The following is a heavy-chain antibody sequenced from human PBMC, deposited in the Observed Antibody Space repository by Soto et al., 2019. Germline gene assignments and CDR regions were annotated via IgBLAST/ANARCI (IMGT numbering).Heavy chain of an antibody. CDR1: GFTFSSYG. Sequence: GGALRLSCAASGFTFSSYGMHWGRQAPGKGLEWVAVIWYDGSNKYYADSVKGRFTISRDNSKNTLYLQMNSLRAEDTAVYYCARDWSSISWYSYYHYVMAFWGQGTTVTVS. CDR3: ARDWSSISWYSYYHYVMAF. V-gene: IGHV3-33*01. D-gene: IGHD6-13*01. J-gene: IGHJ6*02. CDR2: IWYDGSNK.